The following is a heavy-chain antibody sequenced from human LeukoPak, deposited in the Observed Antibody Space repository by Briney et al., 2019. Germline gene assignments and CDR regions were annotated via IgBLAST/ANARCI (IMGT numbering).Heavy chain of an antibody. CDR2: IIPIFGTA. CDR3: ARERAGVVVVPALRYYYGMDV. CDR1: GGTFSSYA. J-gene: IGHJ6*02. Sequence: ASVKVSCKASGGTFSSYAISWVRQAPGQGLEWMGGIIPIFGTANYAQKFQDRVTITADESTSTAYMELSSLRSEDTAVYYCARERAGVVVVPALRYYYGMDVWGQGTTVTVSS. V-gene: IGHV1-69*13. D-gene: IGHD2-2*01.